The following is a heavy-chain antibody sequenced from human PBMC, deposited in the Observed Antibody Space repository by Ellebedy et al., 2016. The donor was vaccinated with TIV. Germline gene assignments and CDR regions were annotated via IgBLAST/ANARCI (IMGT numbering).Heavy chain of an antibody. Sequence: SETLSLXXTVSGGSISSYYWSWIRQPPGKGLEWIGYIYYSGSTNYSPSLKSRVTISVDTSKNQFSLKLSSVTAADTAVYYCARAATPSTPVDYWGQGTLVTVSS. CDR1: GGSISSYY. V-gene: IGHV4-59*01. J-gene: IGHJ4*02. D-gene: IGHD2-15*01. CDR3: ARAATPSTPVDY. CDR2: IYYSGST.